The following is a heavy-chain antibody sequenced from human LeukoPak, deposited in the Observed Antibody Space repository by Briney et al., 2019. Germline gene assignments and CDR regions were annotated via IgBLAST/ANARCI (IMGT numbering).Heavy chain of an antibody. V-gene: IGHV3-23*01. CDR3: ANHGVYSGSYSMDV. J-gene: IGHJ6*02. CDR2: FGNSA. CDR1: GFTFSRYA. Sequence: GGSLRLSSAASGFTFSRYAMSWGRQAPGKGLEWVSTFGNSAHYADSVKGRFTISRDNSKNTLYLQMNSLRADDTAVYYCANHGVYSGSYSMDVWGQGTTVSVS. D-gene: IGHD1-26*01.